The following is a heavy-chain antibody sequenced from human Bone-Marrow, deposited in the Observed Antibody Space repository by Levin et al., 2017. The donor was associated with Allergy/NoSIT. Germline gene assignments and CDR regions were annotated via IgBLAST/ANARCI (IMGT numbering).Heavy chain of an antibody. D-gene: IGHD5-18*01. J-gene: IGHJ4*02. CDR1: GFTFSSYE. Sequence: PGGSLRLSCAASGFTFSSYEMNWVRQAPGKGLEWVSYVTGSGSNTDYADSVKGRFTISRDNAKNSLYLRMDSLGAEDTAVYYCARERGYSYCRGLDCWGQGTLVTVSS. CDR2: VTGSGSNT. CDR3: ARERGYSYCRGLDC. V-gene: IGHV3-48*03.